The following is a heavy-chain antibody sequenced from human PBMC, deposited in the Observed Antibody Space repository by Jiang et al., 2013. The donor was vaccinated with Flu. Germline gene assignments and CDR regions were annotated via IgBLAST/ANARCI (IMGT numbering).Heavy chain of an antibody. Sequence: GSGLVKPSETLSLTCTVSGGSISSYYWSWIRQPPGKGLEWIGYIYYSGSTNYNPSLKSRVTISVDTSKNQFSLKLSSVTAADTAVYYCARDSVYGAGYYYYYMDVWGKGTTVTVSS. CDR2: IYYSGST. J-gene: IGHJ6*03. CDR1: GGSISSYY. CDR3: ARDSVYGAGYYYYYMDV. V-gene: IGHV4-59*01. D-gene: IGHD1-26*01.